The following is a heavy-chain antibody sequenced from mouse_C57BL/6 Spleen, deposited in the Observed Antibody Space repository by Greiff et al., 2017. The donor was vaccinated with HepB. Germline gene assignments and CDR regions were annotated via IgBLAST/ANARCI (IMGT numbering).Heavy chain of an antibody. J-gene: IGHJ1*03. CDR2: IRLKSDNYAT. V-gene: IGHV6-3*01. Sequence: EVKLMESGGGLVQPGGSMKLSCVASGFTFSTYWMNWVRQSPEKGLEWVAQIRLKSDNYATHYAESVKGRFTISRDDSKSSVYLQMNNLRAEDTGIYYCTYSTVVKDDWYFDVWGTGTTVTVSS. CDR3: TYSTVVKDDWYFDV. D-gene: IGHD1-1*01. CDR1: GFTFSTYW.